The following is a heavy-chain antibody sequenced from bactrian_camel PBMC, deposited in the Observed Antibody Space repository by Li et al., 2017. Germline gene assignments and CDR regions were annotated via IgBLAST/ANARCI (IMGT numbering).Heavy chain of an antibody. J-gene: IGHJ6*01. CDR3: AAADPEDDCYAGNPRASWDFGY. CDR2: IDSDGRT. CDR1: EATYARC. D-gene: IGHD3*01. V-gene: IGHV3S55*01. Sequence: HVQLVESGGGSVQAGGSLRLSCVASEATYARCMEWFRDEAPGKEREGVASIDSDGRTSYADPVKGRFTISKDNAENILYLQMDSLNPEDTGKYFCAAADPEDDCYAGNPRASWDFGYRGKGTQVTVS.